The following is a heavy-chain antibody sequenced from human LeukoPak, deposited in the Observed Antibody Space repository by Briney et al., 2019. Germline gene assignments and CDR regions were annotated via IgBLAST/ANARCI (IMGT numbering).Heavy chain of an antibody. CDR3: ARALRGSYY. D-gene: IGHD1-26*01. CDR1: GITFSSSS. Sequence: AGGSLRLSCLASGITFSSSSMSWVRQAPGKGLEWVSAISPGDYTAYYADSVKGRFTVSRDNAKNSLYLQMNSLRAEDTAVYYCARALRGSYYWGQGTLVTVSS. V-gene: IGHV3-23*01. CDR2: ISPGDYTA. J-gene: IGHJ4*02.